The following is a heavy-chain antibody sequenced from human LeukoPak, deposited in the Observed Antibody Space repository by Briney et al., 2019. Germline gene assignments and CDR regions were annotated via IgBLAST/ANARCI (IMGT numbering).Heavy chain of an antibody. V-gene: IGHV3-21*01. J-gene: IGHJ4*02. CDR2: ISSSSSYI. Sequence: GGSLRLSCAASGFTFSSYSMNWVRQAPGKGLEWVSSISSSSSYIYYADSVKGRFTISRDNAKSSLYLQMNSLRAEDTAVYYCARDSAALMVRGNFDYWGQGTLVTVSS. CDR3: ARDSAALMVRGNFDY. CDR1: GFTFSSYS. D-gene: IGHD3-10*01.